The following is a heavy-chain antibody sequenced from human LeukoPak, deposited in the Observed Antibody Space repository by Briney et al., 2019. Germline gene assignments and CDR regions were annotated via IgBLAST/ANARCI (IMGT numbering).Heavy chain of an antibody. J-gene: IGHJ4*02. CDR2: IPASGPKT. CDR1: GFTFSSSA. CDR3: ATSHGWSPDH. Sequence: PGGSLRLSCAASGFTFSSSAMGWVRRAPQKGLEWVSAIPASGPKTYYTGSVRGRFTISRDNSKNSLYLQLESLRADDTALYFCATSHGWSPDHWGQGTLVTVSS. V-gene: IGHV3-23*01. D-gene: IGHD6-19*01.